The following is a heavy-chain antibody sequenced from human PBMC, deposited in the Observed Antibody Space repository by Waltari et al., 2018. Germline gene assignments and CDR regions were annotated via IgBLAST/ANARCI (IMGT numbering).Heavy chain of an antibody. CDR3: ARHGTRITMTSSFHY. V-gene: IGHV4-38-2*01. CDR1: GYSNSRGYY. D-gene: IGHD3-3*01. J-gene: IGHJ4*02. CDR2: IYHSGST. Sequence: QVQLQESGPGLVKPSETLSLTCVVSGYSNSRGYYWGWLRQPPGKGLERIGAIYHSGSTYYNPSLKSRVTMSIDTSRNHFSLKLTSVTAADTAVYYCARHGTRITMTSSFHYWGQGTLVTVSS.